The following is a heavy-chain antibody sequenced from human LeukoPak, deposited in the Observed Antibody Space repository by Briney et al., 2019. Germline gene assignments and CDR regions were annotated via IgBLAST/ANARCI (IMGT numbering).Heavy chain of an antibody. V-gene: IGHV3-23*01. CDR2: ISGSGGST. Sequence: GGSLRLSCAASGFTFSSYAMSWVRQAPGKGLEWVSAISGSGGSTYYADSVKGRFTISRDNSKNTLYLQMNSLRAEDTAVYYCARAPFRGSSWSYYYYMDVWGKGTTVTISS. D-gene: IGHD6-13*01. CDR3: ARAPFRGSSWSYYYYMDV. J-gene: IGHJ6*03. CDR1: GFTFSSYA.